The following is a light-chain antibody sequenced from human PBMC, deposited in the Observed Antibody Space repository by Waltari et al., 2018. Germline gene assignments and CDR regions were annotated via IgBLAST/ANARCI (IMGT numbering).Light chain of an antibody. V-gene: IGKV3-11*01. CDR3: RQRSNWPLT. CDR1: QSVSTY. CDR2: DAS. Sequence: EIVLTQSPATLSLSPGERATLSCSASQSVSTYLGWYQQKPGQAPRLLIYDASNRATGIPARFSGSGSGTDFTLTISSLEPEDFAVYYCRQRSNWPLTFGGGTKVEIK. J-gene: IGKJ4*01.